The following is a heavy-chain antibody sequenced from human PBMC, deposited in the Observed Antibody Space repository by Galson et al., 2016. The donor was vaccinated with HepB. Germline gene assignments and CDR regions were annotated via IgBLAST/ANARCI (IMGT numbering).Heavy chain of an antibody. CDR1: GLTFRSYG. D-gene: IGHD3-10*01. Sequence: SLRLSCAASGLTFRSYGMHWVRQAPGKGLEWVAVISDDGSNKFYAESVRGRFTISRDNSKNTLYLQMNSLRAEDTAVYYCAKDLGYLVRGVVLYTPDYWGQGTLVTVSS. V-gene: IGHV3-30*18. CDR3: AKDLGYLVRGVVLYTPDY. CDR2: ISDDGSNK. J-gene: IGHJ4*02.